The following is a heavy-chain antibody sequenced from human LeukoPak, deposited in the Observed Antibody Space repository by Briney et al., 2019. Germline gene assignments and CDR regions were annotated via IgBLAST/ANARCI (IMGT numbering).Heavy chain of an antibody. CDR1: GGSISSGGYY. CDR3: ARIADSYGLYYFDY. Sequence: PSETLSLTCTVSGGSISSGGYYWSWIRQHPGKGLEWIGYIYYSGSTYYNPSLKSRVTISVDTSKNQFSLKLSSVTAADTAVYYCARIADSYGLYYFDYWGQGTLVTVSS. V-gene: IGHV4-31*03. D-gene: IGHD5-18*01. CDR2: IYYSGST. J-gene: IGHJ4*02.